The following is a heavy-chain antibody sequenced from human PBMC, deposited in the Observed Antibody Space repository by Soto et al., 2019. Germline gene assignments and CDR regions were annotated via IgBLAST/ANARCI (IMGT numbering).Heavy chain of an antibody. CDR3: EREPIIGVVGYYFYYGMDV. J-gene: IGHJ6*02. CDR1: GYTFSSYA. D-gene: IGHD3-3*01. V-gene: IGHV3-30-3*01. CDR2: ISYDGSNK. Sequence: PVGSLRLSCAASGYTFSSYAMYWVRQAPGQGLEWVAVISYDGSNKYYADSVKGRFTNSYDKSKNALYLQMNSLRAEDSAVYYCEREPIIGVVGYYFYYGMDVWGHGTTDTVSS.